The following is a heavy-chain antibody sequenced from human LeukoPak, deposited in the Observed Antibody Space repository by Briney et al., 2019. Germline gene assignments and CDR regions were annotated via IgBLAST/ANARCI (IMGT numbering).Heavy chain of an antibody. CDR3: ARCLSSWLPSWALDI. CDR1: GGSIGSSSYY. V-gene: IGHV4-39*01. CDR2: IYYSGST. J-gene: IGHJ3*02. D-gene: IGHD6-13*01. Sequence: KASETLSLTCTVSGGSIGSSSYYWGWIRQPPGKGLEWIGSIYYSGSTYYNPSLKSRVTISVDTSKNQFSLKLSSVTAADTAVYYCARCLSSWLPSWALDIWGQGTMVTVSS.